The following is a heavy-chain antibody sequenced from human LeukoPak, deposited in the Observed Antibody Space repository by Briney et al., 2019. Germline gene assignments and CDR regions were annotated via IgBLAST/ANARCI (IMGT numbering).Heavy chain of an antibody. D-gene: IGHD1-26*01. V-gene: IGHV5-51*01. CDR3: ARSGSYGGYYYYYMDV. Sequence: GESLKISCKISGYILTNNWIGWVRQVPGKGLEWMGIIYPDDSDTRYSPSVQGQVTISVDKSISTAYLQWRSLQASDTAMYYCARSGSYGGYYYYYMDVWGKGTTVTISS. CDR2: IYPDDSDT. CDR1: GYILTNNW. J-gene: IGHJ6*03.